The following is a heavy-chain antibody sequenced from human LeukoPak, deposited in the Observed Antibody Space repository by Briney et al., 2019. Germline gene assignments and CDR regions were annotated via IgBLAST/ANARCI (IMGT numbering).Heavy chain of an antibody. CDR3: ARLKDRYCSTTTCYFNWFDP. D-gene: IGHD2-2*01. V-gene: IGHV1-18*01. J-gene: IGHJ5*02. CDR2: ISDYSANR. Sequence: GASVKVSCKASGYSFSSYGLSWVRQAPGQRLEWMGWISDYSANRNYAQKFQGRVTMTTDTSTSTAYMELRSLRSDDTAVYYCARLKDRYCSTTTCYFNWFDPWGQGTLVTVSS. CDR1: GYSFSSYG.